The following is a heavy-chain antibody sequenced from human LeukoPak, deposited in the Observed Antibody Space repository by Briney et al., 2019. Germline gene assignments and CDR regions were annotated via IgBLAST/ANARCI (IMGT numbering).Heavy chain of an antibody. Sequence: GGSLRLSCAASGFTCSSFGMSWVRQAPGKGLEWVSAISGSGGSTYYADSVKGRFTISRDNSKNTLYLQMNSLRAEDTAVYYCARGAPYSSGWSSFDYWGQGTLVTVSS. D-gene: IGHD6-19*01. V-gene: IGHV3-23*01. CDR3: ARGAPYSSGWSSFDY. J-gene: IGHJ4*02. CDR1: GFTCSSFG. CDR2: ISGSGGST.